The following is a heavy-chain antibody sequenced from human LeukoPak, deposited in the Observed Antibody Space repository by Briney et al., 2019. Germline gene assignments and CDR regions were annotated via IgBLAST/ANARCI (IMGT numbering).Heavy chain of an antibody. Sequence: SETLSLTCTVSGGSISSYYWSWIRQPPGKGLEWIGYIYYSGSTNYNPSLKSRVTISVDTSKNQFSLKLSSVTAADTAAYYCARFNLKVYGSGSYFDYWGQGTLVTVSS. CDR2: IYYSGST. J-gene: IGHJ4*02. CDR3: ARFNLKVYGSGSYFDY. D-gene: IGHD3-10*01. V-gene: IGHV4-59*08. CDR1: GGSISSYY.